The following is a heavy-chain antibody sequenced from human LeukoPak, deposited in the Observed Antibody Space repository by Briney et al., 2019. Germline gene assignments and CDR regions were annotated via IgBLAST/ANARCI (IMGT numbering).Heavy chain of an antibody. Sequence: TSETLSLTCTVSGGSISSYYWSWIRQPPGKGLEWIGYIYHSGSTHYNPSLKSRVTISIDTSKNQFALRLSSVTAADTAVYYCARVLGAYGSGSYYFYYFDYWGQGTLVTVSS. CDR3: ARVLGAYGSGSYYFYYFDY. J-gene: IGHJ4*02. CDR1: GGSISSYY. CDR2: IYHSGST. D-gene: IGHD3-10*01. V-gene: IGHV4-59*01.